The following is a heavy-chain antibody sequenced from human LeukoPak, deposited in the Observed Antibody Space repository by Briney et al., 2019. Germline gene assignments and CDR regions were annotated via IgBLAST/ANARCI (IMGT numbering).Heavy chain of an antibody. CDR1: GYTFTSYG. Sequence: ASVKVSCKASGYTFTSYGISWVRQAHGQGLEWMGWISAYDGDTRYAQKIEGRFFMTTDTSTSTAYMELRSLRPDDTAVYFCARHGSVPGDYWGQGTWVTVSS. J-gene: IGHJ4*02. CDR3: ARHGSVPGDY. D-gene: IGHD4-17*01. V-gene: IGHV1-18*01. CDR2: ISAYDGDT.